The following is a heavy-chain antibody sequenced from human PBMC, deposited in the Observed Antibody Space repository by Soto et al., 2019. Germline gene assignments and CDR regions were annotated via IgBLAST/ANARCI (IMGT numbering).Heavy chain of an antibody. CDR2: IIPMLGSA. Sequence: GASVKVSCKASGGTFHSYTTSWVRQAPGQGLEWMGGIIPMLGSANYAQKFQGRVSITADEATTTAFMELSRLTSEDSAVYYCARVSPNRLRVLDSWGQGTMVTVS. J-gene: IGHJ4*02. CDR3: ARVSPNRLRVLDS. V-gene: IGHV1-69*13. CDR1: GGTFHSYT.